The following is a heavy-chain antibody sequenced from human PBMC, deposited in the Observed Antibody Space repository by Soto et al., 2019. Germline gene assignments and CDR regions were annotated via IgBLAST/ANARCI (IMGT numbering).Heavy chain of an antibody. J-gene: IGHJ6*02. CDR1: GYIFVNYG. CDR2: ISPYTGNT. Sequence: QVQLVQSGDEVKKPGASVKVSCKASGYIFVNYGIAWVRQAPGQGLEWMGWISPYTGNTHSASKVQGRLTMTTDTTTSTAYMDRGSLTSDDTAVYYCAMVDNYVPPTPQDVWGQGPTVTVSS. CDR3: AMVDNYVPPTPQDV. D-gene: IGHD3-16*01. V-gene: IGHV1-18*01.